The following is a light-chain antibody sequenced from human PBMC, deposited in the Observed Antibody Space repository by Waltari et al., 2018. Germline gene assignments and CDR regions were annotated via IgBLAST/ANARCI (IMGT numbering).Light chain of an antibody. Sequence: DVVLTQPPLSLPVTLGQPASISCMSSQSLVHSDGNTYLMWFQQRPGQSPRRLIYKVSYRESGIPDRFSGSGSGTDFTLKISRVEADDVGVYYCMQDTNRPYTFGQGTRLDIK. CDR1: QSLVHSDGNTY. CDR3: MQDTNRPYT. J-gene: IGKJ2*01. V-gene: IGKV2-30*02. CDR2: KVS.